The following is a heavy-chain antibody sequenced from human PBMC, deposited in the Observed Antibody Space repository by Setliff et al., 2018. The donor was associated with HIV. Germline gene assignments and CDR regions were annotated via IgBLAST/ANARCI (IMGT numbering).Heavy chain of an antibody. CDR3: AKEKGRGERHFDY. V-gene: IGHV1-69*13. Sequence: ASVKVSCKASGGPFSSYAFSWVRQAPGQGLEWMGGIVPIFGTPNYAQKFQGRVTIAADDVSTSTVYMQLSSLRSEDTAVYYCAKEKGRGERHFDYWGQGTLVTVSS. J-gene: IGHJ4*02. CDR1: GGPFSSYA. D-gene: IGHD3-16*01. CDR2: IVPIFGTP.